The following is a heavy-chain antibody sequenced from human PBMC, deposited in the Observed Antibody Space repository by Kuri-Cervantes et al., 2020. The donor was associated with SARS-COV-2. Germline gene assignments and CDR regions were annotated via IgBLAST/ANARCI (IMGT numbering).Heavy chain of an antibody. J-gene: IGHJ4*02. CDR1: GYTFKNYY. Sequence: ASVKVSCKASGYTFKNYYMHWVRQAPGQGLEWMGIINPNGGSSDYAQRFQGRVTITRDTSASTAYMELSSLRSEDTAVYYCARSTRAYYDFWSRDQRKSSEFDYWGQGTLVTVSS. CDR3: ARSTRAYYDFWSRDQRKSSEFDY. V-gene: IGHV1-46*02. D-gene: IGHD3-3*01. CDR2: INPNGGSS.